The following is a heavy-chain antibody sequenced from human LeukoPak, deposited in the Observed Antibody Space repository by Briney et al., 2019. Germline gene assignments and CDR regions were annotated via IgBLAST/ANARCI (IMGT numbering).Heavy chain of an antibody. CDR3: ASQTTEYSSGHRHPYNFDY. D-gene: IGHD6-19*01. Sequence: PSETLSLTCTVSGGSISSSSYYWGWIRQPPGKGLEWIGSIYYSGSTYYNLSLKSRVTISVDTSKNQFSLRLSSVTAADTAVYYCASQTTEYSSGHRHPYNFDYWGQGTLVTVSS. CDR1: GGSISSSSYY. V-gene: IGHV4-39*01. CDR2: IYYSGST. J-gene: IGHJ4*02.